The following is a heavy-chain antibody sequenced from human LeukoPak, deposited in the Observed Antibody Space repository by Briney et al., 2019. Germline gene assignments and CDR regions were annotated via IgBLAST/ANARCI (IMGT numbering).Heavy chain of an antibody. Sequence: PGRSLRLSCAASGFTFSTYGMHWVRQAPGKGLEWVAVIWYDGSNKYYADSVKGRFTISRDNSKNTLYLQMNSLRAEDTAVYYCARDYYGSGSYPPFDYWGQGTLVTVSS. D-gene: IGHD3-10*01. CDR2: IWYDGSNK. CDR1: GFTFSTYG. CDR3: ARDYYGSGSYPPFDY. V-gene: IGHV3-33*01. J-gene: IGHJ4*02.